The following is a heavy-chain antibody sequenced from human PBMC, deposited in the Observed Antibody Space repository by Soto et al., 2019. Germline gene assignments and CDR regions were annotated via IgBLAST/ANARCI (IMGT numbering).Heavy chain of an antibody. CDR1: GGSISSGGYY. V-gene: IGHV4-31*03. J-gene: IGHJ5*02. CDR2: IYYSGST. Sequence: PSETLSLTCTVSGGSISSGGYYWSWIRQHPGKGLEWIGYIYYSGSTFYNPSLKSRVTISVDTSKNQFSLELSSVTAADTAVYYCARALFGFWSGYFRFDPCGQGTLVTVSS. CDR3: ARALFGFWSGYFRFDP. D-gene: IGHD3-3*01.